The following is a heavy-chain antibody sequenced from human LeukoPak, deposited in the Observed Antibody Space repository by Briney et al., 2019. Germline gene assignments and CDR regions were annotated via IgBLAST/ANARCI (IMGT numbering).Heavy chain of an antibody. V-gene: IGHV4-4*07. D-gene: IGHD6-13*01. Sequence: SETLSLTCIVSGGSISGYYWSWIRQPAGKGLEWIGRIYTSGSSNYNPSLKSRVTMSVDTSKNQFSLRPSSVTAADTAVYYCAREGLAATGRPLDYWGQGTLVTVSS. J-gene: IGHJ4*02. CDR1: GGSISGYY. CDR2: IYTSGSS. CDR3: AREGLAATGRPLDY.